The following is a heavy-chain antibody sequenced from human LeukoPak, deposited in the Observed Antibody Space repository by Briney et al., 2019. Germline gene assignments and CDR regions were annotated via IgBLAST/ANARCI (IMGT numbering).Heavy chain of an antibody. CDR2: IIPMFGTA. CDR3: AKKKDGGDAFDI. CDR1: GGTFSSYA. D-gene: IGHD3-10*01. J-gene: IGHJ3*02. Sequence: SVKVSCKASGGTFSSYAISWVRQAPGQGLEWMGGIIPMFGTANYAQKLQGRVTITADKSTSTAYMELGSLRSEDTAMYYCAKKKDGGDAFDIWGQGTMVTVSS. V-gene: IGHV1-69*06.